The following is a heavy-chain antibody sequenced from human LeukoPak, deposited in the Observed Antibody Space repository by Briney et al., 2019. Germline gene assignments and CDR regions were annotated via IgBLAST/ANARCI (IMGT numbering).Heavy chain of an antibody. CDR2: INHSGST. V-gene: IGHV4-34*01. CDR1: GGSFSGYY. CDR3: ARGSNVAVADY. J-gene: IGHJ4*02. Sequence: SETLSLTCAVYGGSFSGYYWSWIRQPPGKGLEWIGEINHSGSTNYNPSLKSRVTISVDTSKIQFSLKLSSVTAADTGVYYCARGSNVAVADYWGQGTLVTVSS. D-gene: IGHD6-19*01.